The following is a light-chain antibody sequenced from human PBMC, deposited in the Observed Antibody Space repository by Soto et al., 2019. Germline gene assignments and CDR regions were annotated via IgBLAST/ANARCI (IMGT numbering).Light chain of an antibody. CDR1: HSLLHRNGYNY. J-gene: IGKJ5*01. Sequence: EIVLTQSPLSLPVTPGESASISCRSSHSLLHRNGYNYVHWYLQKPGQSPQLLIYLVSNRASGVPDRFSGSGSGTDFTLKISGVEPEDVGLYYCMQGLPTPLTFGQGTRLEIK. V-gene: IGKV2-28*01. CDR3: MQGLPTPLT. CDR2: LVS.